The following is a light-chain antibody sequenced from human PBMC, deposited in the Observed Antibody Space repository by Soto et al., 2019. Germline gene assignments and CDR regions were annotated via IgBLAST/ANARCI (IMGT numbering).Light chain of an antibody. Sequence: EIVLTQSPATLSLSPGERATLSCRASQSVDSYLAWYQQKPGQAPRLLIYDASSRATGIPARFSVSGSGTDFTLTISSLEPEDFAVYYCQQRSNWPPGTWTFGQGTKVEIK. J-gene: IGKJ1*01. CDR1: QSVDSY. CDR3: QQRSNWPPGTWT. V-gene: IGKV3-11*01. CDR2: DAS.